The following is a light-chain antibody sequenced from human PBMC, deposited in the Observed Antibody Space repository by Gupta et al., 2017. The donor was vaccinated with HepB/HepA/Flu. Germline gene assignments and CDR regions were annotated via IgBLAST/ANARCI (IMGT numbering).Light chain of an antibody. J-gene: IGLJ2*01. Sequence: QSALTQPASVSRSPGQSITISCTGTNSDVGDYNYVSWYQQHPGKAPKLIIYDVTNRPSGVSDRFSGSKSDNTASLTISGLEAQDEADYYCGSYAGSTTPKVVFGGGTKLTVL. CDR2: DVT. CDR1: NSDVGDYNY. V-gene: IGLV2-14*03. CDR3: GSYAGSTTPKVV.